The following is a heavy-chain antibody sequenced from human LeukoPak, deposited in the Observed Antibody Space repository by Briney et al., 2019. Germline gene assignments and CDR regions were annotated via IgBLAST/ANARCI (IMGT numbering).Heavy chain of an antibody. CDR1: GGSISGYY. D-gene: IGHD6-19*01. J-gene: IGHJ4*02. Sequence: ETLSLTCTVSGGSISGYYWSWVRQAPGKGLEWVGRIKSKTDGGTTDYAAPVKGRFTISRDDSKNTLNLQMNSLKTEDTAVYYCTPSIAVAGSLDYWGQGTLVTVSS. V-gene: IGHV3-15*01. CDR2: IKSKTDGGTT. CDR3: TPSIAVAGSLDY.